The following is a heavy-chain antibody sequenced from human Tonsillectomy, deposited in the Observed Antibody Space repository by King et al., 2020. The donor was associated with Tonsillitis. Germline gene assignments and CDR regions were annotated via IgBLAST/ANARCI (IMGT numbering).Heavy chain of an antibody. CDR2: ISYDGSKK. CDR1: GFTFSSYG. Sequence: QLVQSGGGVVQPGRSLRLSCAASGFTFSSYGMHWVRQAPGKGLEWVATISYDGSKKYYADSVKGRFTISRDNSKNTLYLQMNSLRGEDTAVYYCARDLPFRSGTSLGYWGQGTLVTVSS. D-gene: IGHD1-26*01. V-gene: IGHV3-33*05. J-gene: IGHJ4*02. CDR3: ARDLPFRSGTSLGY.